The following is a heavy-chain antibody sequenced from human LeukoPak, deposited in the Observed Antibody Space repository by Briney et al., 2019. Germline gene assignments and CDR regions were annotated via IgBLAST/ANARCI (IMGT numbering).Heavy chain of an antibody. J-gene: IGHJ6*03. CDR2: ISSSGSTI. CDR3: ASSSDFWSGSHMDV. Sequence: PGGSLRLSCAASGFTFNIYEMSWVRQAPGKGLEWVSYISSSGSTIYYADSVKGRFTISRDNSKNTLYLQMNSLRAEDTAVYYCASSSDFWSGSHMDVWGKGTTVTVSS. D-gene: IGHD3-3*01. CDR1: GFTFNIYE. V-gene: IGHV3-48*03.